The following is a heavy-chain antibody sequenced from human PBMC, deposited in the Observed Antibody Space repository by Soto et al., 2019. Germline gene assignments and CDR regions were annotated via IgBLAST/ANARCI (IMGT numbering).Heavy chain of an antibody. Sequence: PGGSPRLSCASSGFTFSSYSMNWVRQAPGKGLEWVSSISSSSSYIYYADSVKGRFTISRDNAKNSLYLQMNSLRAEDTAVYYCARDLIGYGGNFDYWGQGTLVTVSS. CDR3: ARDLIGYGGNFDY. CDR2: ISSSSSYI. CDR1: GFTFSSYS. J-gene: IGHJ4*02. V-gene: IGHV3-21*01. D-gene: IGHD4-17*01.